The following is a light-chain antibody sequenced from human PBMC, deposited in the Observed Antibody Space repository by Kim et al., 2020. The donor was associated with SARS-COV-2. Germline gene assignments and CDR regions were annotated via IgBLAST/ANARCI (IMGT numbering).Light chain of an antibody. J-gene: IGLJ3*02. CDR1: SLRSYY. Sequence: ALGQTVRITCQGDSLRSYYASWFQQKPGQAPLLVIYGKNNRPSGIPDRFSDSSSGNTASLTITGARAEDEADYYCNSRDSSGNHWMFGGGTKLTVL. CDR3: NSRDSSGNHWM. CDR2: GKN. V-gene: IGLV3-19*01.